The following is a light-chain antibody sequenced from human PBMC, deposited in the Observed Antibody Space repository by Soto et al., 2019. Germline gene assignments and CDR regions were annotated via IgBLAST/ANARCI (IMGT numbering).Light chain of an antibody. J-gene: IGKJ4*01. CDR2: ATS. V-gene: IGKV3-20*01. CDR1: QSVSSNF. Sequence: EVVFTQSPCTLSLSPGERATLSCRASQSVSSNFLAWYQQEPGQAPRLLIYATSTRATGIPDRFSGSGSGTDFTLTISRLEPEDFAVYYCQQYGSSRLTFGGGTKVDIK. CDR3: QQYGSSRLT.